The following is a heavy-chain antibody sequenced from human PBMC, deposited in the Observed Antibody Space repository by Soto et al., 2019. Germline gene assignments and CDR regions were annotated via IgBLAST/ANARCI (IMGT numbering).Heavy chain of an antibody. D-gene: IGHD2-2*01. CDR3: ARGIVVVPAAVPEWFDP. CDR1: GGSFSGYY. V-gene: IGHV4-34*01. Sequence: QVQLQQWGAGLLKHSETLSLTCAVYGGSFSGYYWSWIRQPPGKGLEWIGEINHSGSTNYNPSLKCRVTISVVTSKSQVSLKLSSVTAADTAVYYWARGIVVVPAAVPEWFDPWGQGTLVTVSS. J-gene: IGHJ5*02. CDR2: INHSGST.